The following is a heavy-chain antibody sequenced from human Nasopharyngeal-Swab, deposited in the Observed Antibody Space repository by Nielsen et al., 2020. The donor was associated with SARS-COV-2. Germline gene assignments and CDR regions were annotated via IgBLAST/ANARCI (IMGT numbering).Heavy chain of an antibody. V-gene: IGHV3-72*01. D-gene: IGHD3-22*01. CDR1: GFTLSEHS. CDR3: VRADISGYFDY. Sequence: GESLKISCAASGFTLSEHSMDWVRQAPGKGLEWVGRSRNEAHSFTTEYAASVKGRFTISRDDSENSLYLQMNSLKIEDTAVYYCVRADISGYFDYWGQGTLVTVSS. J-gene: IGHJ4*02. CDR2: SRNEAHSFTT.